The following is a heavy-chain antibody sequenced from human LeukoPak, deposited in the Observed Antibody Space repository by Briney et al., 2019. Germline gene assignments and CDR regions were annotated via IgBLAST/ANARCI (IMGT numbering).Heavy chain of an antibody. CDR3: ASTYSYDSSGYYPFDY. CDR1: GFTFSRYA. V-gene: IGHV3-64D*06. Sequence: GGSLRLSCSASGFTFSRYAMHWVRQPPGKGLEYVSAITNNGRSTYYADSVKGRFTISRDNSKNTLYLQMSSLRTEDTAVYYCASTYSYDSSGYYPFDYWGQGTLVTVPS. D-gene: IGHD3-22*01. J-gene: IGHJ4*02. CDR2: ITNNGRST.